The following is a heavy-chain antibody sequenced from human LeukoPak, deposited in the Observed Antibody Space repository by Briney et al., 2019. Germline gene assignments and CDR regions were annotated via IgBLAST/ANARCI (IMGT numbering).Heavy chain of an antibody. Sequence: SGGSLRLSCAASGFTLSSYAMSWVRQAPGKGLEWVSAISGSGGSTYYADSVKGRFTISRDNSKNTLYLQMNSLKTEDTAVYYCTLIQGWGSGSYYRDFWGQGTLVTVSS. CDR2: ISGSGGST. CDR3: TLIQGWGSGSYYRDF. V-gene: IGHV3-23*01. CDR1: GFTLSSYA. D-gene: IGHD3-10*01. J-gene: IGHJ4*02.